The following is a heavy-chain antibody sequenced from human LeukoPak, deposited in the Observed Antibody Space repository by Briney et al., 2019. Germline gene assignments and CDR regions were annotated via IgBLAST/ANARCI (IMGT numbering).Heavy chain of an antibody. Sequence: GGSLRLSCAASGFTFSSYWMTWVRQAPGKGLEWVANIKQDGSEKYYVDSVKGRFTISRDNSKNTLYLQMNSLRAEDTAVYYCAKERVREYDYWGQGTLVTVSS. D-gene: IGHD2/OR15-2a*01. CDR2: IKQDGSEK. CDR1: GFTFSSYW. J-gene: IGHJ4*02. V-gene: IGHV3-7*03. CDR3: AKERVREYDY.